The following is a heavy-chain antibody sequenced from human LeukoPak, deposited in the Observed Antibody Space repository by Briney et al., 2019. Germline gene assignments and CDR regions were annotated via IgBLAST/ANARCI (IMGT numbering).Heavy chain of an antibody. J-gene: IGHJ4*02. Sequence: GGFLRLSCVTSGFTFSRFGMTWVRQPPGKGREWVASFDGNADGTYYADSVKGRCTISRDNSKNTLYLQMNSLRAEDTAIYYCAKPRIIGLGWAQFDYWGQGTLVTVSS. CDR1: GFTFSRFG. CDR3: AKPRIIGLGWAQFDY. D-gene: IGHD2-15*01. CDR2: FDGNADGT. V-gene: IGHV3-23*01.